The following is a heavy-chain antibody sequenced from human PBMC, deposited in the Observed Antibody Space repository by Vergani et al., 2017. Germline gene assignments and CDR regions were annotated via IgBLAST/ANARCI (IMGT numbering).Heavy chain of an antibody. CDR2: IIPIFGTA. J-gene: IGHJ6*03. Sequence: QVQLVQSGAEVKKPGSSVKVSCKASVGTFSSYAISWVRQAPGQGLEWMGGIIPIFGTANYAQKFQGRVTITADESTSTAYMELSSLRAEDTAVYYCAAGYCSSTSGREYYYYYYMDVWGKGTTVTVSS. V-gene: IGHV1-69*01. CDR3: AAGYCSSTSGREYYYYYYMDV. CDR1: VGTFSSYA. D-gene: IGHD2-2*01.